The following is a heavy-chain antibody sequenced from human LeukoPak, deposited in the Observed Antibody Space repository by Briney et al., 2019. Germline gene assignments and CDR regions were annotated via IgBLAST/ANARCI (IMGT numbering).Heavy chain of an antibody. CDR3: AGSTRIVGATTPDDAFDI. J-gene: IGHJ3*02. CDR2: INPNSGGT. Sequence: ASVRVSCKASGYIFTGYYMHWVRQAPGQGLEWMGWINPNSGGTNYAQKFQGRVTMTRDTSISTAYMELSSLRSEDTAVYYCAGSTRIVGATTPDDAFDIWGQGTMVTVSS. CDR1: GYIFTGYY. D-gene: IGHD1-26*01. V-gene: IGHV1-2*02.